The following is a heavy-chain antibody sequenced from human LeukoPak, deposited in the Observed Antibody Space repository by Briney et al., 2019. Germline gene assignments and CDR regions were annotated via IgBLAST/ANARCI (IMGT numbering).Heavy chain of an antibody. D-gene: IGHD6-19*01. Sequence: GRSLRLSCAASGFTFSDYGMHWVRQAPGKGLEWVAVMSSDGTNKYYADSVKGRFTISRDNSKNTLYLQMNSLRAEDTAVYYCARYSSGFLDSWGQGTLVTVSS. J-gene: IGHJ4*02. CDR2: MSSDGTNK. CDR3: ARYSSGFLDS. CDR1: GFTFSDYG. V-gene: IGHV3-33*01.